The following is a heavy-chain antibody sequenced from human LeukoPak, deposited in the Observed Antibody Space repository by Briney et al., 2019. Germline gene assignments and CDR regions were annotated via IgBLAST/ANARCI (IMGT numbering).Heavy chain of an antibody. Sequence: GGSLRLSCAASGFTFSSYEMNWVRQAPGKGLEWVSYISSSGSTIYCADSVKGRFTISRDNAKKSLYLQMNSLRAEDTAVYYCAGQCTGTNCYHYWGQGTLVTVSS. V-gene: IGHV3-48*03. J-gene: IGHJ4*02. CDR2: ISSSGSTI. CDR3: AGQCTGTNCYHY. D-gene: IGHD2-2*01. CDR1: GFTFSSYE.